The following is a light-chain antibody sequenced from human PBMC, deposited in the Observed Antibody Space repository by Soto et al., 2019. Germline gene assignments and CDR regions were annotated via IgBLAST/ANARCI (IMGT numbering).Light chain of an antibody. CDR3: QQYGSSPAT. Sequence: EIVLTQSPGTLSLYPGERATLSCRASQSVSNNYLAWYQQKPGQAPRLLIYGASNRATGIPDRFSGSGSGTDFTLTISRLEPEDFAVYYCQQYGSSPATFGQGTNLEIK. CDR2: GAS. CDR1: QSVSNNY. J-gene: IGKJ2*01. V-gene: IGKV3-20*01.